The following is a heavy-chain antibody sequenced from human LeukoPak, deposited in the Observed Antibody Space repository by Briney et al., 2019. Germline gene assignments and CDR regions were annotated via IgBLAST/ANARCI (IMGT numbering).Heavy chain of an antibody. CDR3: ARGESFAFDV. CDR2: ISRAGDRT. V-gene: IGHV3-23*02. CDR1: GFIFSSYD. Sequence: GGSLRLSCVHSGFIFSSYDMGWVRQAPGKGLEWVSSISRAGDRTYYQDSVKGRFTFSRDNARNTMYLQMNRLRAEDTAVYYCARGESFAFDVWGQGTVVTVSS. J-gene: IGHJ3*01.